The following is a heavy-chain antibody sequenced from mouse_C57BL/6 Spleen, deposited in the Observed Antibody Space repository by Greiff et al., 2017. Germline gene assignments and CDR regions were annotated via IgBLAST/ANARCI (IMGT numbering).Heavy chain of an antibody. CDR2: IYPGDGDT. D-gene: IGHD1-1*01. CDR1: GYAFSSSW. V-gene: IGHV1-82*01. CDR3: ARENLLLRYFDV. J-gene: IGHJ1*03. Sequence: VKLMESGPELVKPGASVKISCKASGYAFSSSWMNWVKQRPGQGLEWIGRIYPGDGDTNYNGKFKGQATLTADKSSSTAYMQLSSLTSEDSAVYFCARENLLLRYFDVWGTGTTVTVSA.